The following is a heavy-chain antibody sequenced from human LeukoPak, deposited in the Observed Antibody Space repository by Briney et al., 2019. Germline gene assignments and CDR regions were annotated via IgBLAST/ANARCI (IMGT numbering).Heavy chain of an antibody. CDR3: AGKPFYGSGRAPFDY. V-gene: IGHV3-23*01. CDR1: GFTFSSYD. Sequence: PGGSLRLSCAASGFTFSSYDMTWVRQAPGRGLEWVSSIRPSGDNTYYGDSVKGRFTISRDNSKNTLYLQMNSLRAEDTAVYYCAGKPFYGSGRAPFDYWGQGTLVTVSS. CDR2: IRPSGDNT. D-gene: IGHD3-10*01. J-gene: IGHJ4*02.